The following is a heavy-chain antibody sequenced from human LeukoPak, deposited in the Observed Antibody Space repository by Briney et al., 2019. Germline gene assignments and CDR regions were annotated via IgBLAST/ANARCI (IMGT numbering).Heavy chain of an antibody. CDR1: GYTFTSYG. J-gene: IGHJ5*02. CDR2: ISAYNGNT. Sequence: ASVKVSCKASGYTFTSYGISWVRQAPGQGLEWMGWISAYNGNTNYAQKLQGRVTMTTDTSTSTAYMELRSLRSDDTAVYYCARDVGGGYCIGGSCYPGANWFDPWGQGTLVTVSS. V-gene: IGHV1-18*04. D-gene: IGHD2-15*01. CDR3: ARDVGGGYCIGGSCYPGANWFDP.